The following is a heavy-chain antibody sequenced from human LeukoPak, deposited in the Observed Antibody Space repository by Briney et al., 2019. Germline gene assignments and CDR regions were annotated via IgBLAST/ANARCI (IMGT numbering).Heavy chain of an antibody. V-gene: IGHV2-5*01. Sequence: SGPTLVKPTQTLTLTCSFSGFSLSTSAVGVGWIRQPPGKALEWLALIFWSDDKRYSPSLKTRLTITKDTSENQVVLTMTNMDPVDTATYYCAHAQNAYCSSTSCYTYYYYYYMDVWGKGTTVTVSS. CDR2: IFWSDDK. J-gene: IGHJ6*03. D-gene: IGHD2-2*02. CDR3: AHAQNAYCSSTSCYTYYYYYYMDV. CDR1: GFSLSTSAVG.